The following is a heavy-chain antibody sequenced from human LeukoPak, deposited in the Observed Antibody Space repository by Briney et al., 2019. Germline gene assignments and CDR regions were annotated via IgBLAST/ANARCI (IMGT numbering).Heavy chain of an antibody. CDR1: GYTFTNYG. Sequence: ASMKVSCKASGYTFTNYGINWVRQAPGQGLECMGWISGYNGNTKYAQKLQGRVTMTTDTSTSTAYMELTSLRSDDTAVYYCARAYYYDSSGYNDAFDIWGQGTMVTVSS. V-gene: IGHV1-18*01. J-gene: IGHJ3*02. CDR3: ARAYYYDSSGYNDAFDI. D-gene: IGHD3-22*01. CDR2: ISGYNGNT.